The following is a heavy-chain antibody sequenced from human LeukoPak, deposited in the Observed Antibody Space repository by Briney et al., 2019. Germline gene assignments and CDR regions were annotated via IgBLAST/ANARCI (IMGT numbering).Heavy chain of an antibody. V-gene: IGHV3-21*01. D-gene: IGHD6-13*01. CDR3: AKVDRGDYSSSPVPYYNYYMNV. J-gene: IGHJ6*03. Sequence: GGSLRLSCAASGFTFSYYSMSWVRQAPGRGLEWVSCISSSSSLIFYSDSVRGRFTISRDNAKNLLYLHMNSLRVEDTAVYYCAKVDRGDYSSSPVPYYNYYMNVWGKGTTVTVSS. CDR1: GFTFSYYS. CDR2: ISSSSSLI.